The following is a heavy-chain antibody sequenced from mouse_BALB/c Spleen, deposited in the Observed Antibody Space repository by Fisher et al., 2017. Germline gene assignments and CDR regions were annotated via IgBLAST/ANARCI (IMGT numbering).Heavy chain of an antibody. D-gene: IGHD1-1*01. J-gene: IGHJ4*01. V-gene: IGHV1-20*01. CDR3: GRDWATVAAMDY. Sequence: KFKGKATLTVDKSSSTAHMELLSLTSEDSAVYYCGRDWATVAAMDYWGQGTSVTVSS.